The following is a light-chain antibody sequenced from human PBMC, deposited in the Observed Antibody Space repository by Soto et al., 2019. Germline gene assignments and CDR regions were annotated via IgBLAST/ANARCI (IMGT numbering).Light chain of an antibody. Sequence: QSSLTQPRSVSGSPGQSVTISCTGTSSDVGGYNYVSWYQQHPGEAPKVMIYDVNERPSGVPDRFSGSKSGNTASLTISGLQAEDEADYYCCSFAGSKHYFVGNSTKVTV. CDR3: CSFAGSKHYF. CDR2: DVN. V-gene: IGLV2-11*01. J-gene: IGLJ1*01. CDR1: SSDVGGYNY.